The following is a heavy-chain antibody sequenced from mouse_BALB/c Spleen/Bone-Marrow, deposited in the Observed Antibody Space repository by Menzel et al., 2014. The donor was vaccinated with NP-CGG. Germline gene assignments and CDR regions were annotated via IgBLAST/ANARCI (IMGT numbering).Heavy chain of an antibody. CDR3: ARASNSLLRLAWLAY. D-gene: IGHD1-2*01. V-gene: IGHV7-3*02. J-gene: IGHJ3*01. CDR1: GFTFTDYY. Sequence: DVKLVESGGGLVQPGGSLRLSCATSGFTFTDYYMSWVRQPPGKALEWLGFIRNQANGYTTEYSESVKGRFTISRDNSQSILYLQMNTLRAEDSASYYCARASNSLLRLAWLAYWGQGTLVTVSA. CDR2: IRNQANGYTT.